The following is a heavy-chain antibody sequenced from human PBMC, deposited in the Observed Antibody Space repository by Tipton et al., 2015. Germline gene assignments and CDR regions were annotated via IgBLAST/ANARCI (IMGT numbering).Heavy chain of an antibody. CDR1: GFTFSSYA. V-gene: IGHV3-23*01. Sequence: SLRLSCAASGFTFSSYAMHWVRQAPGKGLEWVSGISGSASGAYYADSVTGRFTISRDNSNNTLYLQMNSLRAEDTAVYYCAKPHDLWSGPNGDYWGQGTLVTVSS. D-gene: IGHD3-3*01. J-gene: IGHJ4*02. CDR3: AKPHDLWSGPNGDY. CDR2: ISGSASGA.